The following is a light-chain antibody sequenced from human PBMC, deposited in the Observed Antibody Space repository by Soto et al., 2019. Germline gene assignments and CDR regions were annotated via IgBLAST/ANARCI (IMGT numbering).Light chain of an antibody. V-gene: IGLV2-23*01. CDR3: CSYAGSSTYV. Sequence: QSALTQPASVSGSPGQSITISCTGTSSDVGSYNLVSWYQQHPGKAPKLMIYEGSKRPSGVSNRFSGSKSGNTASLTISGLQAEDEDDYSCCSYAGSSTYVFGTGTKVTVL. J-gene: IGLJ1*01. CDR2: EGS. CDR1: SSDVGSYNL.